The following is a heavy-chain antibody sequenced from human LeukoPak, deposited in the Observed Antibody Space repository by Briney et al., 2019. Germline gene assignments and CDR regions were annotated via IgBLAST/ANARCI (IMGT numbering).Heavy chain of an antibody. D-gene: IGHD6-13*01. CDR2: INPSGGST. J-gene: IGHJ4*02. CDR3: ARDSAAAGTGDY. CDR1: GYTFTSYY. V-gene: IGHV1-46*01. Sequence: ASVKVSCKASGYTFTSYYMHWVRQAPGQGLEWMGIINPSGGSTSYAQKFQGRVTMTRDTSISTAYMELSRLRSDDTAVYYCARDSAAAGTGDYWGQGTLVTVSS.